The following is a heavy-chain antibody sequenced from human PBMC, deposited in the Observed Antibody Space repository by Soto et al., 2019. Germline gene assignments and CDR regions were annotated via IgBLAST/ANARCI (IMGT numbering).Heavy chain of an antibody. D-gene: IGHD3-22*01. V-gene: IGHV3-33*01. CDR1: GFSVSTHV. Sequence: QVQLVESGGGVVQPGRSLRLSCTASGFSVSTHVIHWVRQAPGKGLEWVAVLWYDGSREYYAESVKGRFTISRDNSKNKMYLQMNSLRAEDTAVYYCARVPRYDTWYFDYWGQGNLATVSS. CDR2: LWYDGSRE. J-gene: IGHJ4*02. CDR3: ARVPRYDTWYFDY.